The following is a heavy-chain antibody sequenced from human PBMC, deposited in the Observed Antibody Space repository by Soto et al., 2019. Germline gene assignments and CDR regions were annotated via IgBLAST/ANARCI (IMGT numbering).Heavy chain of an antibody. CDR3: ARGAPIFWSGYRNAYDY. CDR1: GYTFTGYY. D-gene: IGHD3-3*01. V-gene: IGHV1-2*04. J-gene: IGHJ4*02. Sequence: QVQLVQSGAEVKKPGASVKVSCKASGYTFTGYYMHWVRQAPGQGLEWMGWINPNSGGTNYAQKFQGWVTMTRDTSIRTAYMELSRLRSDDTAVYYCARGAPIFWSGYRNAYDYWGQGTLVTVSS. CDR2: INPNSGGT.